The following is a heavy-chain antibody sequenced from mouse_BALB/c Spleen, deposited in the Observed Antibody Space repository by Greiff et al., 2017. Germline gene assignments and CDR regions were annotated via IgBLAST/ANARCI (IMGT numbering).Heavy chain of an antibody. D-gene: IGHD2-3*01. J-gene: IGHJ4*01. CDR3: ARDQGAYDDGYPYYAMDY. V-gene: IGHV3-6*02. CDR1: GYSITSGYY. CDR2: ISYDGSN. Sequence: ESGPGLVKPSQSLSLTCSVTGYSITSGYYWNWIRQFPGNKLEWMGYISYDGSNNYNPSLKNRISITRDTSKNQFFLKLNSVTTEDTATYYCARDQGAYDDGYPYYAMDYWGQGTSVTVSS.